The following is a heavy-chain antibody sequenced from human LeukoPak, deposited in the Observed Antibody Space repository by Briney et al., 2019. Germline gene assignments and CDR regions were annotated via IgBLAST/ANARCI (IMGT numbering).Heavy chain of an antibody. V-gene: IGHV3-48*03. CDR3: ARDKVAGSMAGSNFDY. CDR1: GFTFSSYE. CDR2: ISRSGSTI. J-gene: IGHJ4*02. Sequence: GGSLRLSCAASGFTFSSYELNWVRQAPGKGLEWVSYISRSGSTINYADSVKGRFTMSRDNAKNSLDLHMNSLRAEDTAVYYCARDKVAGSMAGSNFDYWGQGTLVTVSS. D-gene: IGHD6-19*01.